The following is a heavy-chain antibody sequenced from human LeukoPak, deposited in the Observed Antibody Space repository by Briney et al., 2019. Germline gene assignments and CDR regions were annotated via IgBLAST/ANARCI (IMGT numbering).Heavy chain of an antibody. D-gene: IGHD6-13*01. J-gene: IGHJ5*02. V-gene: IGHV4-59*11. Sequence: SETLSLTCTVSGGSISSHYWSWIRQPPGKGLEWIGYIYYSGSTNYNPSLKSRVTISVDTSKNQFFLKLSSVTAADTAVYYCARDLAAAGWRWFDPWGQGTLVTVSS. CDR1: GGSISSHY. CDR2: IYYSGST. CDR3: ARDLAAAGWRWFDP.